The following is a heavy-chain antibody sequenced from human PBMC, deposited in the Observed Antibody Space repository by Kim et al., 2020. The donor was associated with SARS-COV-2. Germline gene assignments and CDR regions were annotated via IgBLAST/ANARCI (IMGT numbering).Heavy chain of an antibody. CDR2: IYYSGST. Sequence: SETLSLTCTVSGGSISSSSYYWGWIRQPPGKGLEWIGSIYYSGSTYYNPSLKSRVTISVDTSKNQFSLKLSSVTAADTAVYYCARHRRVRSTLYNWFDPWGEGTLVTVSA. CDR3: ARHRRVRSTLYNWFDP. V-gene: IGHV4-39*01. CDR1: GGSISSSSYY. J-gene: IGHJ5*02. D-gene: IGHD3-10*01.